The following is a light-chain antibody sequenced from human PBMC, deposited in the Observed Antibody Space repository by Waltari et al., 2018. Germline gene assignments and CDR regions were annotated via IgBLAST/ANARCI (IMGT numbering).Light chain of an antibody. CDR3: SAYTSRGTLK. Sequence: QSALTQPAPVSGSPGQSITIPCTGTSDDIGAYSYVAWYHPRPGIVPKLIIYDLTERPSGVSKRFAGSKSGSTASLTVSGLQAEDEGLFYCSAYTSRGTLKFGGGTRVTVL. V-gene: IGLV2-14*03. CDR1: SDDIGAYSY. J-gene: IGLJ2*01. CDR2: DLT.